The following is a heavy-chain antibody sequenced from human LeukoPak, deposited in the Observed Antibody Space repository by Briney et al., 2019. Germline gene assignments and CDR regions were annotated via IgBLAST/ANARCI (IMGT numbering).Heavy chain of an antibody. CDR3: ARDPREDDSSWYTPRLDY. D-gene: IGHD6-13*01. J-gene: IGHJ4*02. V-gene: IGHV3-30*19. CDR2: IWYDGSNK. CDR1: GFTFSSYG. Sequence: PGGSLRLSCAASGFTFSSYGMHWVRQAPGKGLEWVAVIWYDGSNKYYADSVKGRFTISRDNSKNTLYLQMNSLRAEDTAVYYCARDPREDDSSWYTPRLDYWGQGTLVTVSS.